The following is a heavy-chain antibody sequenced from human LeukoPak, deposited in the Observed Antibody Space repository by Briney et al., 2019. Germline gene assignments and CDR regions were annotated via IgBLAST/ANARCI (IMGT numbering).Heavy chain of an antibody. D-gene: IGHD2-2*01. Sequence: PGGSLRLSCAASGFTFSSYAMSWVRQAPGKGLEWVSAISGSGGSTYYADSVKGRFTISRDNSKNTLYLQMNSLRAEDTAVYYCAKDLKGSSSTSCYSNYFDYWGQGTLVTVSS. J-gene: IGHJ4*02. V-gene: IGHV3-23*01. CDR1: GFTFSSYA. CDR2: ISGSGGST. CDR3: AKDLKGSSSTSCYSNYFDY.